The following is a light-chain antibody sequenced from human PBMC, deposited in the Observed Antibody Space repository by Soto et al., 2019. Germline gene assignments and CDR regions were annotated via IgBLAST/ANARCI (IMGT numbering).Light chain of an antibody. Sequence: IVLTQSPGTLSLSPGERATLSCRASQSVSSSYLAWYQQKPGQAPRLLIYGASSRATGIPDRFSGSGSGTDFTLTISRLEPEAFAVYYCQQYGSSPSITFGQGTRLELK. V-gene: IGKV3-20*01. CDR1: QSVSSSY. J-gene: IGKJ5*01. CDR2: GAS. CDR3: QQYGSSPSIT.